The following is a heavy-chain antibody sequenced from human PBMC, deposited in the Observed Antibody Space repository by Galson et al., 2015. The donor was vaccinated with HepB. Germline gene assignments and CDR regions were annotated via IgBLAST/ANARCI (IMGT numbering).Heavy chain of an antibody. V-gene: IGHV1-69*06. D-gene: IGHD5-18*01. CDR1: GGTSSSYA. CDR2: IIPIFGTA. CDR3: ARRIQRGYYYGMDV. J-gene: IGHJ6*02. Sequence: SVKVSCKASGGTSSSYAISWVRQAPGQGLEWMGEIIPIFGTANYAQKFQGKVTITADKSTSTAYMELSSLRSEDTAVYYCARRIQRGYYYGMDVWGQGTTVTVSS.